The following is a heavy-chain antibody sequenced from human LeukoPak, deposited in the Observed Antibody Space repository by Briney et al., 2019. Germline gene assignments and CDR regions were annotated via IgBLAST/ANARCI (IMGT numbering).Heavy chain of an antibody. Sequence: GGSLRLSCAASGFTVSSNYMHWVRQAPGKGLEWVAFIQFDGSHIFYTDSVRGRFTISRDNSKNTLYLQMSSLRAEDTAVFYCAKTSDQLLYSKLDHWGQGTLVTVPS. CDR1: GFTVSSNY. CDR3: AKTSDQLLYSKLDH. J-gene: IGHJ4*02. CDR2: IQFDGSHI. V-gene: IGHV3-30*02. D-gene: IGHD2-8*01.